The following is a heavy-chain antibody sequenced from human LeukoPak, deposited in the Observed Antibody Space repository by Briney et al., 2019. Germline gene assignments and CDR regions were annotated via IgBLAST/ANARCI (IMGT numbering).Heavy chain of an antibody. D-gene: IGHD3-10*01. V-gene: IGHV3-11*01. Sequence: PGGSLRLSCAASGFNFSDYFMSWIRQAPGKGLEWLSYIRISGSTVYYAHSVKGRFTISRDNAKNSLHLQMNSLRVEDTAVYYCARASYVWSGEVFEPFDYWRQGTLVTVSS. J-gene: IGHJ4*02. CDR2: IRISGSTV. CDR3: ARASYVWSGEVFEPFDY. CDR1: GFNFSDYF.